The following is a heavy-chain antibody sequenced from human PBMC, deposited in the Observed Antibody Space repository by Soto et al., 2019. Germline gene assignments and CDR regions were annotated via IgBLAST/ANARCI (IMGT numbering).Heavy chain of an antibody. CDR2: ISGSGGST. V-gene: IGHV3-23*01. CDR3: AKAGIAARRRNNWFDP. CDR1: GFTFTSYP. D-gene: IGHD6-6*01. J-gene: IGHJ5*02. Sequence: EVQLLESGGGLVQPGGSLRLSCAASGFTFTSYPMSWVRKAPGKGLEWVSAISGSGGSTYYADSVKGRFTISRDNSKNTLYLQMNSLRAEDTAVYYCAKAGIAARRRNNWFDPWGQGTLVTVSS.